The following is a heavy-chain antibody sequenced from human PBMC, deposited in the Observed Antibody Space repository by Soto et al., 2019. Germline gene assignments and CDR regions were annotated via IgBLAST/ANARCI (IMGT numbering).Heavy chain of an antibody. CDR3: ATLLGEAFDV. V-gene: IGHV1-8*01. Sequence: QVQLVQSGAEVQKPGASVRVSCKASGYSFTSYEINWVRQATGQGPEWIGWMNPNSGESGYSQKFQGRVTMTRNTSISTAYMQLSSLKSDDSAVYYCATLLGEAFDVWGQGTTVTVSS. J-gene: IGHJ3*01. CDR2: MNPNSGES. D-gene: IGHD7-27*01. CDR1: GYSFTSYE.